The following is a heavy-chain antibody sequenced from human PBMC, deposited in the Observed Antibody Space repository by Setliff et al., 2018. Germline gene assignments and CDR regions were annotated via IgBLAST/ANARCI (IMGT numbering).Heavy chain of an antibody. V-gene: IGHV4-61*09. Sequence: LSLTCSVSGDSISSGNFYWTWVRQPAGKGLEWIGHIYTTGRTDYNPSLKSRVTISLDTPKNQFSLKLTSVTAADTAVYYCARDRYYGSGSYYNYFDKWGQGSLVTVS. J-gene: IGHJ4*02. CDR2: IYTTGRT. D-gene: IGHD3-10*01. CDR1: GDSISSGNFY. CDR3: ARDRYYGSGSYYNYFDK.